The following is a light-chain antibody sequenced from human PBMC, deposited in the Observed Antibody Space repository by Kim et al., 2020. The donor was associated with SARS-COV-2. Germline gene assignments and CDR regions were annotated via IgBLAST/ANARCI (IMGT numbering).Light chain of an antibody. CDR2: WAS. CDR1: HGVLTSNNRNS. Sequence: ATISCKSSHGVLTSNNRNSVAWYQKKPGQPPKLIIYWASTWESGVPDRFSGSGSGTDFTLIINSLQAEDVAIYYCQQYYSLPLTFGQGTRLEIK. CDR3: QQYYSLPLT. J-gene: IGKJ5*01. V-gene: IGKV4-1*01.